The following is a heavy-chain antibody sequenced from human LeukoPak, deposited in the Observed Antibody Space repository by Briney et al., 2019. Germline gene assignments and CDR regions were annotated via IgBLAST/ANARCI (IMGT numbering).Heavy chain of an antibody. CDR2: IKQDGSEK. V-gene: IGHV3-7*05. CDR1: GFTFSTHW. D-gene: IGHD1-26*01. CDR3: ANALGAHYFDS. Sequence: GGSLRLSCAASGFTFSTHWMIWVRQAPGKGLEWVANIKQDGSEKYCVDSVKGRFIISRDNAKNSLYLQMNSLRAEDTAVYYCANALGAHYFDSWGQGTLVTVSS. J-gene: IGHJ4*02.